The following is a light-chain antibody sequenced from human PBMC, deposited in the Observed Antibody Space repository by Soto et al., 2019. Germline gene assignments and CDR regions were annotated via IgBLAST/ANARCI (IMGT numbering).Light chain of an antibody. CDR1: QSVSNY. Sequence: EFVLTQSPGTLSLSPPDRVALSCRASQSVSNYVAWHQQKPGQAPRILMYDASTRATGIPARFSGSGSGTEFTLTISRLEPEDFTVYYCHHYETFGQGTKVDIK. CDR3: HHYET. CDR2: DAS. J-gene: IGKJ1*01. V-gene: IGKV3-20*01.